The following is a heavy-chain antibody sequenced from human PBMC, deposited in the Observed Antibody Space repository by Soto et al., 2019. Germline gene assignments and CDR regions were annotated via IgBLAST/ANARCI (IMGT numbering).Heavy chain of an antibody. CDR2: IIPIFGTA. J-gene: IGHJ4*02. D-gene: IGHD3-10*01. CDR3: ARAEKTMVRGVIVSGGTIDY. V-gene: IGHV1-69*12. Sequence: QVQLVQSGAEVKKPGSSVRVSCKASGGTFSSYAISWVRQAPGQGLEWMGGIIPIFGTANYAQKFQGRVTITADESTRTAYMELSSLRSEDTAVYYCARAEKTMVRGVIVSGGTIDYWGQGTLVTVSS. CDR1: GGTFSSYA.